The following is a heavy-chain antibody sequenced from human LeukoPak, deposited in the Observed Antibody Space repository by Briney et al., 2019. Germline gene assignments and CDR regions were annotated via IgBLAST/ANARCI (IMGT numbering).Heavy chain of an antibody. CDR3: ARETNHGALGY. D-gene: IGHD4/OR15-4a*01. Sequence: GGSLRLSCAASGFSVSSNYMSWVRQAPGKGLEWVSVMYIDGSTYYADSVKGRFTISRDIFKNTLYLQMSSLRGEDTAVYYCARETNHGALGYWGQGTLVTVPS. V-gene: IGHV3-53*01. CDR1: GFSVSSNY. J-gene: IGHJ4*02. CDR2: MYIDGST.